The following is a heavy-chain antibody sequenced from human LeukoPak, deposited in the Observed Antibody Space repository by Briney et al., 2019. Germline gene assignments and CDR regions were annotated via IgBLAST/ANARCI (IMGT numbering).Heavy chain of an antibody. J-gene: IGHJ6*03. CDR2: IYYSGST. V-gene: IGHV4-39*07. Sequence: SETLSLTCTVSGGSISSSSYYWGWIRQPPGKGLEWIGSIYYSGSTYYNPSLKSRVTISVDTSKNQFSLTLSSVTAADTAVYYCARVFHYDFWSGYLGYYYYYMDVWGKGTTVTVSS. D-gene: IGHD3-3*01. CDR1: GGSISSSSYY. CDR3: ARVFHYDFWSGYLGYYYYYMDV.